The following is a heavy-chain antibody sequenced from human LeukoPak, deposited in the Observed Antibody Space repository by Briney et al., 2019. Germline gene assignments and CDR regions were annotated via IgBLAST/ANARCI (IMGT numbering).Heavy chain of an antibody. D-gene: IGHD1-20*01. CDR3: ARRDNYYFDY. Sequence: GESLKISCKNSGYIFSNYWIGWVRQMPGKGLEWMGIIYPGDSDTRYSPSFQGQVTISVDKSINTAYLQWSSLKASDTAMYYCARRDNYYFDYWGQGILVTVSS. CDR2: IYPGDSDT. CDR1: GYIFSNYW. J-gene: IGHJ4*02. V-gene: IGHV5-51*01.